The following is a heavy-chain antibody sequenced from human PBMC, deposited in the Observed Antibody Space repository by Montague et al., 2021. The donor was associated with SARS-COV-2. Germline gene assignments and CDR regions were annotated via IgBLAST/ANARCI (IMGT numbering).Heavy chain of an antibody. CDR2: IYYSGST. V-gene: IGHV4-59*08. CDR3: ARTYYDILTGYYNRGAFDI. D-gene: IGHD3-9*01. Sequence: SETLSLTCAVSGGSISSYYWSWIRQPPGKGLEWIGYIYYSGSTNYKPSLKSRVTISVDTSKNQFSLKLSSVTAADTAVYYCARTYYDILTGYYNRGAFDIWGQGTMVTVSS. CDR1: GGSISSYY. J-gene: IGHJ3*02.